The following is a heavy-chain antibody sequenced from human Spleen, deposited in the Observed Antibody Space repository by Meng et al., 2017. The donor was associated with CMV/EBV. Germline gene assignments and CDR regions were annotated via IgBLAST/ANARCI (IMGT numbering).Heavy chain of an antibody. CDR1: GSTFTSYD. CDR2: ISAYCGNR. J-gene: IGHJ6*02. CDR3: ARDNLGGDYYYYGMDV. Sequence: ASVKVSCKTSGSTFTSYDITWVRQAPGQGLEWMGWISAYCGNRNYAQKFQGRVTMTTDTSTSTAYMELRSLRSDDTAVYYCARDNLGGDYYYYGMDVWGQGTTVTVSS. V-gene: IGHV1-18*01.